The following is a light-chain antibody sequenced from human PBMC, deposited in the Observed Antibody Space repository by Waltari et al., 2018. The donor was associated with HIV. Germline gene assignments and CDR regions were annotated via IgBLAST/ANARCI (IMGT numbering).Light chain of an antibody. CDR3: QQRSNWALT. V-gene: IGKV3-11*01. J-gene: IGKJ4*01. CDR2: DAS. Sequence: EIVLTQSPATLSLSPGERATLSCGASQSVRSLIAWYQQKPGQAPRLLIYDASNRATGIPARFSGSGSGTDFTLTISSLEPEDFAVYYCQQRSNWALTFGGGTEVEIK. CDR1: QSVRSL.